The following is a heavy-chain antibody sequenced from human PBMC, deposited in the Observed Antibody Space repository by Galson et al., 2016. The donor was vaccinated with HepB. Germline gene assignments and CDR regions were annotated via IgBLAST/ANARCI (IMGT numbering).Heavy chain of an antibody. CDR1: GFTFRNYA. CDR2: IDGPTPNT. D-gene: IGHD6-19*01. V-gene: IGHV3-23*01. CDR3: TTWLSHHFDY. Sequence: SLRLSCAASGFTFRNYALSWVRRAPGKGLEWVSHIDGPTPNTHYADSVRGRFSIYRDNSRDTRYLQMDSLTAEDSAIYYCTTWLSHHFDYWGQGTLVTVSS. J-gene: IGHJ4*02.